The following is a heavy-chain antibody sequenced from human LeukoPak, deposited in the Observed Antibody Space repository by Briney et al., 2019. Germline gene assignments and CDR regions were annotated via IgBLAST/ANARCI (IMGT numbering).Heavy chain of an antibody. Sequence: GGSLRLSCAASGFTFSSYAMSWVRQAPGTGLEWVALISGSGGTTYYADSVKGRFTISRDNSKNPLYLQVNSLRADDTAVYYCAKNAAAGYYSYCMDVWGKGTTVTVSS. V-gene: IGHV3-23*01. CDR1: GFTFSSYA. D-gene: IGHD6-13*01. J-gene: IGHJ6*03. CDR2: ISGSGGTT. CDR3: AKNAAAGYYSYCMDV.